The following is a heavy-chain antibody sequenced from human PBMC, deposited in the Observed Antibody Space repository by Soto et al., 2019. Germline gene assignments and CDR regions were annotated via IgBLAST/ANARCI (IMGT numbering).Heavy chain of an antibody. D-gene: IGHD3-22*01. CDR2: IIPILGTA. CDR3: TSLDSSGYYPHNHD. Sequence: AASVKVSFKVSGGSFSRFSINWLRQAPGQGFEWMGGIIPILGTANFTQKFQGRVTFTADESTTTAYMTLSSLTSEDTAIYSCTSLDSSGYYPHNHDWGPGTKVTVSS. CDR1: GGSFSRFS. J-gene: IGHJ6*02. V-gene: IGHV1-69*13.